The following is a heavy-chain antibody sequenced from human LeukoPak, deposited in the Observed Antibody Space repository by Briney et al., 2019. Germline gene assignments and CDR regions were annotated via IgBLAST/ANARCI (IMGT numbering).Heavy chain of an antibody. J-gene: IGHJ4*02. CDR3: ARGRRYSYFDS. CDR1: GGSFSGYY. V-gene: IGHV4-34*01. Sequence: SETLSLTCAVYGGSFSGYYWSWIRQPSGKGLEWIGEINHSGSTNYNPSLKSRVTISVDTSKNQFSLKLSSVTAAHTAVYYCARGRRYSYFDSWGQGTLVTVSS. D-gene: IGHD2-15*01. CDR2: INHSGST.